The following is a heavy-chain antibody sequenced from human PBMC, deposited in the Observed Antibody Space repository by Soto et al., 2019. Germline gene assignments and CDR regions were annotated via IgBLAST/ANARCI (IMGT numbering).Heavy chain of an antibody. V-gene: IGHV4-31*03. CDR3: AVVVPARFDY. CDR2: IYYSGST. Sequence: QVQLQESGPGLVKPSQTLSLTCTVSGGSISSGGYYWSWIRQHPGKGLEWIGYIYYSGSTYYNPSPNSRVTISVDPYKNQFILKLSSVTAADTAVYYCAVVVPARFDYWGQGTLVTVSS. J-gene: IGHJ4*02. CDR1: GGSISSGGYY. D-gene: IGHD2-2*01.